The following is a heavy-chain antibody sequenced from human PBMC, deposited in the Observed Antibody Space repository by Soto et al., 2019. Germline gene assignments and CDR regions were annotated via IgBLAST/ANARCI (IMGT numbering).Heavy chain of an antibody. CDR2: IYYSGST. Sequence: QLQLQESGPGLVKPSETLSLTCTVSGGSISSSSYYWGWIRQPPGKGLEWIGSIYYSGSTYYNPSLKSLVTISVDTSKNQFSLKLSAVTAADTAVYYCAGYIVVVVAATHNWFDPWGQGTLVTVSS. V-gene: IGHV4-39*01. CDR1: GGSISSSSYY. CDR3: AGYIVVVVAATHNWFDP. D-gene: IGHD2-15*01. J-gene: IGHJ5*02.